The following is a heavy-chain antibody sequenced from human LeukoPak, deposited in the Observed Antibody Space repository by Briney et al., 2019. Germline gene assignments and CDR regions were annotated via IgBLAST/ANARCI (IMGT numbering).Heavy chain of an antibody. Sequence: GASVKVSCKASGYTFTAYYIHWVRQAPGQGLEWMGRINPNSSDTNYAQKFQGSVTLTRDTSINTAYMELSRLRSDDTAVYYCAKLGIGSTTRAWFDPWGQGTLVTVSS. CDR1: GYTFTAYY. CDR2: INPNSSDT. D-gene: IGHD1-26*01. V-gene: IGHV1-2*06. J-gene: IGHJ5*02. CDR3: AKLGIGSTTRAWFDP.